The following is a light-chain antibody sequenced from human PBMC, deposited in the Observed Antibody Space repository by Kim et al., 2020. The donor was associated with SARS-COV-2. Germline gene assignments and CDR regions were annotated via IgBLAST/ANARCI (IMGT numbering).Light chain of an antibody. Sequence: DIQMTQSPSTLSASVGDRVTITCRASQNISTWLAWYQQKPGKAPKLLICKTSSLESGVSLRFRGSGSGTEFTLTISSLRPDDSATFFCQQYNTYSNTFGQGTKVEI. CDR1: QNISTW. J-gene: IGKJ2*01. CDR2: KTS. CDR3: QQYNTYSNT. V-gene: IGKV1-5*03.